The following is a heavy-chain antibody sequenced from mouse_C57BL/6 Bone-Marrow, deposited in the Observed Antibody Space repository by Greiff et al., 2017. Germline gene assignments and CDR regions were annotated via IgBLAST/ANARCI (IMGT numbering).Heavy chain of an antibody. V-gene: IGHV1-7*01. CDR3: ARSYYYDSSHDYYAMDY. CDR2: INPSSGYT. Sequence: QVQLKESGAELAKPGASVKLSCKASGYTFTSYWMHWVKQRPGPGLEWIGYINPSSGYTKYNQKFKDKATLTADKASSTAYMQLISLTYEYSAVYYCARSYYYDSSHDYYAMDYWGQGTSVTVSA. J-gene: IGHJ4*01. CDR1: GYTFTSYW. D-gene: IGHD1-1*01.